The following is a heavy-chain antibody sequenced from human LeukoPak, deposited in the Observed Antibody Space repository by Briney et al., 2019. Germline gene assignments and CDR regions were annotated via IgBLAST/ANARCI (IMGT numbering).Heavy chain of an antibody. CDR1: GGSISSSNR. CDR3: ARDRNTANYYDTSGLNVFDI. J-gene: IGHJ3*02. D-gene: IGHD3-22*01. V-gene: IGHV4-4*02. Sequence: SETLSLTCTVSGGSISSSNRWTWVRQPPGKGLEWIGEISQSGSTNYNPSLKSRVTISVDKSKNQFSLKLSSVTAADTAVYYCARDRNTANYYDTSGLNVFDIWGQGTMVTVSS. CDR2: ISQSGST.